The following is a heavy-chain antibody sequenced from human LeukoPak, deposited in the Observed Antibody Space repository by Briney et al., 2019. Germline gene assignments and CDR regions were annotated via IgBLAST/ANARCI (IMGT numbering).Heavy chain of an antibody. D-gene: IGHD6-19*01. V-gene: IGHV1-18*01. CDR2: ISAYNGNT. Sequence: ASVKVSCKASGYTFTSYGISWVRQAPGQGLEWMGWISAYNGNTNYAQKLQGRVTMTTDTSTSTAYMELRSLRSDDTAVYYCAGDSSIGYSSGWYQGGYWGQGTLVTGSS. CDR3: AGDSSIGYSSGWYQGGY. J-gene: IGHJ4*02. CDR1: GYTFTSYG.